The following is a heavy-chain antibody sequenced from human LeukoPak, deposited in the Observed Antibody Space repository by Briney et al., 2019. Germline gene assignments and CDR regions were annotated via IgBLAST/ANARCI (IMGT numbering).Heavy chain of an antibody. V-gene: IGHV3-21*01. CDR3: ARDLAAASPYYYYGMDV. CDR2: ISSSSSYI. D-gene: IGHD6-13*01. J-gene: IGHJ6*02. CDR1: GFTFSSYS. Sequence: GGSLSLSCAASGFTFSSYSMNWVRQAPGKGLEWVSPISSSSSYIYYADSVKDRFTISRDNAKNSLYLQMNSLRAEDTAVYYCARDLAAASPYYYYGMDVWGQGTTVTVSS.